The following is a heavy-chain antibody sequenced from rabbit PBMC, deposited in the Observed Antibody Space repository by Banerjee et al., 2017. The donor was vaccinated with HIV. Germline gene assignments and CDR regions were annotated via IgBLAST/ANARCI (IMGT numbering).Heavy chain of an antibody. CDR1: EFSFSSTYN. J-gene: IGHJ2*01. CDR3: ARDLGGYAGYGHGDDA. CDR2: IYAGGSGST. D-gene: IGHD7-1*01. V-gene: IGHV1S45*01. Sequence: QEQLVEYGGDLVKPGASLTLTCKASEFSFSSTYNIYWVRQAPGKGLEWIGTIYAGGSGSTGYASWAKGRFTISKTSSTTVTLQMTSLTAADTATYFCARDLGGYAGYGHGDDA.